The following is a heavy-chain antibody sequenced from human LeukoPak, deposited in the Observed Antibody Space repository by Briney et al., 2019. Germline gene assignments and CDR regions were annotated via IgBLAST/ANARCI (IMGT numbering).Heavy chain of an antibody. CDR3: AKRVSGTTFY. Sequence: GGSLRLSCAASEFTFSSYVMSWVRQAPGKGLEWVSAISGSGATTYYADSVKGRFTISRDNSKNTLYLHMNSLRAEDTAVYYCAKRVSGTTFYWGQGTLVTVSS. V-gene: IGHV3-23*01. CDR2: ISGSGATT. CDR1: EFTFSSYV. D-gene: IGHD1-1*01. J-gene: IGHJ4*02.